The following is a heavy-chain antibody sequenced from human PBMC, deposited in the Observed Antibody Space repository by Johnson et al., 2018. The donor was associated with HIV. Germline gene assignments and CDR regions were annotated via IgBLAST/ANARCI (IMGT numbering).Heavy chain of an antibody. Sequence: VQLVESGGGVVRPGGSLRLSCAASGFTFDDYGMSWVRQAPGKGLEWVSGISGSGGSTYYADSVRGRVTISRDNSKNTLYLQMNSLRAEDTAVYYCAKGEAATTVTLDIWGQGTMVTVSS. CDR2: ISGSGGST. CDR3: AKGEAATTVTLDI. V-gene: IGHV3-23*04. D-gene: IGHD4-11*01. CDR1: GFTFDDYG. J-gene: IGHJ3*02.